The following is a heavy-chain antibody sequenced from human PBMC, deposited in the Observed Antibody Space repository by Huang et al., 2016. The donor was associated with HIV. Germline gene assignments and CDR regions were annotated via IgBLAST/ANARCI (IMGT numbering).Heavy chain of an antibody. CDR3: ARGGGYDRGFEDY. CDR2: ISYSGRT. V-gene: IGHV4-59*11. CDR1: GGSISSHY. D-gene: IGHD5-12*01. J-gene: IGHJ4*02. Sequence: QVQLQESVPGLVKPSETLSLPCTVSGGSISSHYGSWIRQPPGKGLEWMGSISYSGRTNYNPTLKSRVTILAETAKTQFFLKLSSVTAADAAMYYWARGGGYDRGFEDYWGQGTLVTVSS.